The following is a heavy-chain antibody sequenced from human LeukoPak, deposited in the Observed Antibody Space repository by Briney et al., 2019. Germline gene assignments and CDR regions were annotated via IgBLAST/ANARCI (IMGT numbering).Heavy chain of an antibody. V-gene: IGHV3-23*01. Sequence: GGSLRLSCAASGFTVSNNYMAWVRQPPGKGLEWVSGISASGSSTYSADSVKGRFTISRDNSKNTLYLQMNSLRAEDTAVYYCAKAPRMVTNDAFDIWGQGTMVTVSS. D-gene: IGHD2-21*02. CDR2: ISASGSST. CDR1: GFTVSNNY. J-gene: IGHJ3*02. CDR3: AKAPRMVTNDAFDI.